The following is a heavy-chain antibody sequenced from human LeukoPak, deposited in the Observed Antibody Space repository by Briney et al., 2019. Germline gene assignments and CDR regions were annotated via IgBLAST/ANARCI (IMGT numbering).Heavy chain of an antibody. CDR1: RFTFSSYA. Sequence: HSGGSLRLSCAASRFTFSSYAMSWVRQAPGKGLEWVSVITGSGSNTYYADSVKGRFTISRDNSKNTLYLQMNSLRAEDAAVYYCVRQLGNSGALWGQGTLVTVSS. V-gene: IGHV3-23*01. J-gene: IGHJ4*02. CDR2: ITGSGSNT. CDR3: VRQLGNSGAL. D-gene: IGHD4-23*01.